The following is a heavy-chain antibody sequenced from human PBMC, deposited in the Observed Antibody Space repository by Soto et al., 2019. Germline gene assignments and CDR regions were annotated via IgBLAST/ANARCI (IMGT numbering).Heavy chain of an antibody. J-gene: IGHJ4*02. V-gene: IGHV3-33*01. Sequence: QVQLVESGGGVVQPGRSLRLSCAASGFTFSSYGMHWVRQAPGKGLEWVAVIWYDGSNKYYADSVKGRFTISRDNSKNTLYLQMNSLRAEDTAVYYCARDRGHGYETPLHFDCWGQGTLVTVSS. CDR1: GFTFSSYG. D-gene: IGHD5-12*01. CDR3: ARDRGHGYETPLHFDC. CDR2: IWYDGSNK.